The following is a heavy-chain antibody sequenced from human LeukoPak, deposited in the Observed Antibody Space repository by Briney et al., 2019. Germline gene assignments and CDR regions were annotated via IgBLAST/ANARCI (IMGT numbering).Heavy chain of an antibody. CDR1: GDSIRSETYF. CDR3: ARDTSAAGNIDS. V-gene: IGHV4-31*03. Sequence: SQTLSLTCTVSGDSIRSETYFWTWLRQHPGKGLEWIGYIYYSGRIYYNPSLKSRVTISLDTSKSQFSLKLDSVTAADTAVYFCARDTSAAGNIDSWGQGTLVTVSS. CDR2: IYYSGRI. J-gene: IGHJ4*02. D-gene: IGHD6-25*01.